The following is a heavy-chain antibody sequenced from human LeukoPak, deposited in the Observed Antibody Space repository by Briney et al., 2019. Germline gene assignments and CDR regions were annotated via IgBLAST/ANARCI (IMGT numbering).Heavy chain of an antibody. D-gene: IGHD3-22*01. J-gene: IGHJ5*02. CDR1: GYTFTGYY. V-gene: IGHV1-2*02. CDR3: ARVRRRDYDSRAARYNWFDP. CDR2: INPNSGGT. Sequence: GASVKVSCKASGYTFTGYYMHWVRQAPGQGLEWMGWINPNSGGTNYAQKFQGRVTMTRDTSISTAYMELSRLRSDDTAVYYCARVRRRDYDSRAARYNWFDPWGQGTLVTVSS.